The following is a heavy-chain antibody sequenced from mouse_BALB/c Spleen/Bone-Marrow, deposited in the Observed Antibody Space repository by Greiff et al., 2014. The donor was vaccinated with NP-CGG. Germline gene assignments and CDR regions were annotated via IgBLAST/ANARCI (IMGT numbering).Heavy chain of an antibody. J-gene: IGHJ2*01. V-gene: IGHV14-3*02. CDR2: IDPANGNT. D-gene: IGHD1-1*01. CDR3: ARYYYSSSYFDY. CDR1: GFNIKDTY. Sequence: EVQLVESGAELVKPGASVKLSCTASGFNIKDTYMHWVKQRPEQGLEWIGRIDPANGNTKYDPKFQGKATITADTSSNTAYLQLSSLTSEDTAVYYGARYYYSSSYFDYWGQGTTLTGSS.